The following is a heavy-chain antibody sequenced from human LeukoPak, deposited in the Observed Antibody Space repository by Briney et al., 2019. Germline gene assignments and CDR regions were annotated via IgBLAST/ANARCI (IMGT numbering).Heavy chain of an antibody. CDR1: GGSINSGGCS. Sequence: SQTLSLTCAVTGGSINSGGCSWSCIRQPPGKGLECIGYIYHSGSTYYNPSLKSRVTISVGRSKNQFSLKLSSVTAADTAVYYCARGRYSGSDWTTWGQGTRVTVSS. J-gene: IGHJ5*02. CDR3: ARGRYSGSDWTT. CDR2: IYHSGST. V-gene: IGHV4-30-2*01. D-gene: IGHD5-12*01.